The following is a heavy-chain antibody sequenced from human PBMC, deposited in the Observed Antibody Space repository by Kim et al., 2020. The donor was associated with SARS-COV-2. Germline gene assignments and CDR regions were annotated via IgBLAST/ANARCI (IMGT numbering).Heavy chain of an antibody. Sequence: SETLSLTCDVSGASISSTSSYWVWIRQPPGKGLEWIGSIFYTGTTYDNPSLKSRITLSVDTSNNQFSLKLTSVTAADTALYFCARQESTVDFAVVPPSMKVSWFDPWGPGTLVTVSS. CDR3: ARQESTVDFAVVPPSMKVSWFDP. CDR2: IFYTGTT. J-gene: IGHJ5*02. V-gene: IGHV4-39*01. CDR1: GASISSTSSY. D-gene: IGHD2-2*01.